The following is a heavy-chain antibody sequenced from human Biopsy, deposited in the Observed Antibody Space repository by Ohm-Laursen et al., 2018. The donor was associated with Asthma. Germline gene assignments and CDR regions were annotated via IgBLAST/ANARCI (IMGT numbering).Heavy chain of an antibody. J-gene: IGHJ4*02. V-gene: IGHV1-69*04. CDR2: ILTKFDIT. CDR1: GGSFSNFA. D-gene: IGHD3-22*01. CDR3: ARSYDTDSYPVLVLDY. Sequence: SSVKVSCKASGGSFSNFAFSWVRQAPGHGLEWMGTILTKFDITSYAEKIQGRVTITADKSTSTTYMELSRLRSEDTAVYYCARSYDTDSYPVLVLDYWGQGTLVTVSS.